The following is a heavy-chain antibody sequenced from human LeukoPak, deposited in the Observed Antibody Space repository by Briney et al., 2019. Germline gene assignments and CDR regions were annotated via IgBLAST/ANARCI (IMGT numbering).Heavy chain of an antibody. CDR3: ARDRHVWGSYRYNFDY. V-gene: IGHV4-38-2*02. J-gene: IGHJ4*02. Sequence: SETLSLTCTVSGYSINNGYYWGWIRQPPGKGLEWIGSIYHSGSTYYKPSLKSRVTISVDTSKNQFSLKLSSVTAADTAVYYCARDRHVWGSYRYNFDYWGQGTLVAVSS. D-gene: IGHD3-16*02. CDR1: GYSINNGYY. CDR2: IYHSGST.